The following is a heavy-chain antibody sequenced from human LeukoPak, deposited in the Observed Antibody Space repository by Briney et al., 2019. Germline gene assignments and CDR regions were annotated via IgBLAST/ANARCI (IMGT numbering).Heavy chain of an antibody. Sequence: GASVKVPCKASGYTFTGYYMHWVRQAPGQGLEWMGWINPNSGGTNYAQKFQGRVTMTRDTSISTAYMELSRLRSDDTAVYYCARGGQLVLTQNWFDPWGQGTLVTVSS. CDR2: INPNSGGT. J-gene: IGHJ5*02. D-gene: IGHD6-13*01. CDR1: GYTFTGYY. CDR3: ARGGQLVLTQNWFDP. V-gene: IGHV1-2*02.